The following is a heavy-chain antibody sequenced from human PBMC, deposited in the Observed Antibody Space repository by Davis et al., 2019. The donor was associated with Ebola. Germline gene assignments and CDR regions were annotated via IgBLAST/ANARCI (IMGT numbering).Heavy chain of an antibody. CDR3: AREISIVVVPAAKPHYYYYGMDV. V-gene: IGHV4-34*01. CDR2: INHSGST. J-gene: IGHJ6*02. CDR1: GGSFSGYY. D-gene: IGHD2-2*02. Sequence: PSETLSLTCAVYGGSFSGYYWSWIRQPPGKGLEWIGEINHSGSTNYNPSLKSRVPMSVDTSKNQFSLKLSSVTAADTAVYYCAREISIVVVPAAKPHYYYYGMDVWGQGTTVTVSS.